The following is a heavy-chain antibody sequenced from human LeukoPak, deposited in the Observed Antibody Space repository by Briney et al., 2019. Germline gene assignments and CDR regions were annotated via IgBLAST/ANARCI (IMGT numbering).Heavy chain of an antibody. D-gene: IGHD6-13*01. J-gene: IGHJ3*02. CDR1: GFTFSSYG. V-gene: IGHV3-30*03. CDR3: ATYSSSRTTNTFDI. CDR2: ISYDGSNK. Sequence: GGSLRLSCAASGFTFSSYGMHWVRQAPGKGLEWVAVISYDGSNKYYADSVKGRFTISRDNSKNTLYLQMNSLRAEDTAVYYCATYSSSRTTNTFDIWGQGTMATVSS.